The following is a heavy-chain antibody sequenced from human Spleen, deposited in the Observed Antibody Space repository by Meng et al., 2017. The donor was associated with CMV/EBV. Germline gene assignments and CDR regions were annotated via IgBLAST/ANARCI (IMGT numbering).Heavy chain of an antibody. J-gene: IGHJ4*02. Sequence: GESLKISCAVSGFPLRRHAMSWVRQAPGKGLEWVSIICGSGSSTYFADSVKGRFTISRDNAKNSLYLQMNSLRAEDTAVYYCARDYVWGPLGDYWGQGTLVTVSS. CDR3: ARDYVWGPLGDY. V-gene: IGHV3-23*01. D-gene: IGHD3-16*01. CDR2: ICGSGSST. CDR1: GFPLRRHA.